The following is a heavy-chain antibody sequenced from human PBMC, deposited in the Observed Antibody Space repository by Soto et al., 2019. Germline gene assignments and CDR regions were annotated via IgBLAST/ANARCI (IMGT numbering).Heavy chain of an antibody. CDR1: GGSISGGDDF. CDR2: IYYSGST. D-gene: IGHD1-20*01. J-gene: IGHJ6*02. CDR3: ARDRAKWKDYYYYGMDV. Sequence: PSETLSLTCTVSGGSISGGDDFWTWIRQPPGKGLEWIGYIYYSGSTYYNPSLKSRLTMSVDTSKNQFSLKLSSVTAADTAVYYCARDRAKWKDYYYYGMDVWGQGTTVTVSS. V-gene: IGHV4-30-4*01.